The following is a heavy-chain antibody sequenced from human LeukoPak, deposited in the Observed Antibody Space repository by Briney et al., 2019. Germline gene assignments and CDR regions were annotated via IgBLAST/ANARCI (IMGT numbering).Heavy chain of an antibody. D-gene: IGHD6-19*01. J-gene: IGHJ4*02. CDR2: ISGRGGST. CDR1: GFTFSSHA. V-gene: IGHV3-23*01. CDR3: AKSVGGTGDPVDY. Sequence: GGSLRLSCAASGFTFSSHAMNWVRQAPGKGLEWVSNISGRGGSTYYADSVKGRFTISRDNSKNTLYLQMNSLRAEDTAVYYCAKSVGGTGDPVDYWGQGTLVIVSA.